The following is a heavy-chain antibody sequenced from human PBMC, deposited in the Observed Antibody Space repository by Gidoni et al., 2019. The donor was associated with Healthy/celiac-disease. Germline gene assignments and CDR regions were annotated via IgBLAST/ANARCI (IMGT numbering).Heavy chain of an antibody. CDR1: GFTFSSYD. V-gene: IGHV3-13*01. CDR2: IGTDGDT. J-gene: IGHJ6*03. CDR3: ARAWNYYYYYMDV. D-gene: IGHD1-1*01. Sequence: EVQLVESVGGLLQPGGALRLSCAASGFTFSSYDMPWVRQATGKGLECVSVIGTDGDTYYPGSVKGRFTISRENAKKSLYLQMNSLRAEDTAVYYCARAWNYYYYYMDVWGKGTTVTVSS.